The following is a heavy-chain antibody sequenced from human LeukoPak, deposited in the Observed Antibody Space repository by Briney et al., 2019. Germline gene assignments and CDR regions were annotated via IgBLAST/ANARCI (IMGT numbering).Heavy chain of an antibody. CDR2: ISSSGSTI. V-gene: IGHV3-48*03. J-gene: IGHJ4*02. D-gene: IGHD3-10*01. CDR3: AREERWFGEPHFDY. Sequence: GGSLRLSCAASGFTFSSYEMNWVRQAPGKGLEWVSYISSSGSTIYYADSVKGRFTISRDNAKNSLYLQMNSLRAEDTAVYYCAREERWFGEPHFDYWGQGTLVTVSS. CDR1: GFTFSSYE.